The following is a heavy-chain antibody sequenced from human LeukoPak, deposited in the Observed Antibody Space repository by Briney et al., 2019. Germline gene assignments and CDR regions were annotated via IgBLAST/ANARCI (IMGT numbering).Heavy chain of an antibody. J-gene: IGHJ2*01. V-gene: IGHV1-2*02. CDR3: ARALDIVVVPAAPFDL. CDR1: GYTYTAKF. Sequence: ASVRVSCTPSGYTYTAKFLHWLPQAPGQGLKWMGGIDPKSGGPVYEQKFLGRVTMTRNTSISTAYMELSSLRSEDTAVYYCARALDIVVVPAAPFDLWGRGTLVTVSS. D-gene: IGHD2-2*03. CDR2: IDPKSGGP.